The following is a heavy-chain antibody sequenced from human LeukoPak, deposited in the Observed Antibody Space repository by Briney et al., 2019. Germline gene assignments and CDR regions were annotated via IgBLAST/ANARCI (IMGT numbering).Heavy chain of an antibody. J-gene: IGHJ4*02. Sequence: ASVKVSCKASGYTFINSAIGWVRQAPGQGLEWMGWISPYNGYTKYAESLQGRVTMTTDASTSTAYMELRSLRSDDTAMYYCARVGASYDGLIDYWGQGTRVTVSS. CDR1: GYTFINSA. CDR3: ARVGASYDGLIDY. CDR2: ISPYNGYT. D-gene: IGHD1-26*01. V-gene: IGHV1-18*01.